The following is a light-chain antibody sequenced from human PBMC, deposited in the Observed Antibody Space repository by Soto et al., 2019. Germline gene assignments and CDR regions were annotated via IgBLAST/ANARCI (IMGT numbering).Light chain of an antibody. CDR1: SSDVGSYNL. CDR3: CSYSSNGSLI. CDR2: EGS. J-gene: IGLJ1*01. Sequence: QSVLTQPASVSGSPGQSITISCTGTSSDVGSYNLVSWYQQHPGKAPKLMIYEGSKRPSGVSNRFSGSKSGNTASLTISGLQAEDDADYYCCSYSSNGSLIFGPGTKVTVL. V-gene: IGLV2-23*01.